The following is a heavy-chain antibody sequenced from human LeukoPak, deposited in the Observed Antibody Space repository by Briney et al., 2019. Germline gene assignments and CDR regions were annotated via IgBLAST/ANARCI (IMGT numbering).Heavy chain of an antibody. CDR2: ISTGSGYI. CDR3: ARDHNFYGSGRGFDP. D-gene: IGHD3-10*01. J-gene: IGHJ5*02. Sequence: PGGSLRLSCAASGFSFSSYTMNWVHQAPGKGLEWVSSISTGSGYIHYADSVKGRFTISRDNAKNSLYLQMNSLRDADTAVYYCARDHNFYGSGRGFDPWGQGTLVTVSS. CDR1: GFSFSSYT. V-gene: IGHV3-21*01.